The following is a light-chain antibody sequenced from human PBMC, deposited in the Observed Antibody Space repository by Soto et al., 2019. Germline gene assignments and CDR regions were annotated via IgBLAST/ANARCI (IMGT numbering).Light chain of an antibody. J-gene: IGLJ2*01. Sequence: QSVLTQPASVSGSPGQSITISCTGTSSDVAGYNYVSWYQQHPGKAPKLMIYDVSNRPSGVSNRFSGSKSGNTASLTISGLQAEDEADYYCSSYTSSSLVFGGGTKLTVL. V-gene: IGLV2-14*01. CDR3: SSYTSSSLV. CDR2: DVS. CDR1: SSDVAGYNY.